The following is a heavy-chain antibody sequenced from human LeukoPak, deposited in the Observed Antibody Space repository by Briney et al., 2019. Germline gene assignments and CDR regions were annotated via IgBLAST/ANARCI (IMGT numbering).Heavy chain of an antibody. CDR1: GYTFTSYY. CDR3: AGGRRDGRIDY. J-gene: IGHJ4*02. V-gene: IGHV1-46*01. D-gene: IGHD5-24*01. CDR2: INPSGGST. Sequence: ASVRLSRKASGYTFTSYYMHWVRQAPGQGLEWMGIINPSGGSTNYAQKFQGRVTMTRDTSTSTVYMELSSLRSEDTAVYYCAGGRRDGRIDYWGQGTLGTVSS.